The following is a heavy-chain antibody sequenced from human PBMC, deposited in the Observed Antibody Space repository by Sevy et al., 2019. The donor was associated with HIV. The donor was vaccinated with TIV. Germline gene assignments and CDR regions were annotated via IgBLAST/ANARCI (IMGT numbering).Heavy chain of an antibody. J-gene: IGHJ4*02. CDR2: INHSGST. Sequence: SETLSLTCAVYGGSFSGYYWSWIRQPPGKGLEWIGEINHSGSTNYNPSLKSRVTISVDTSKNQFSLKLSSVTAADTAVYYCARDVESKVVVITQYYFDYWGQGTLVTVSS. D-gene: IGHD3-22*01. CDR1: GGSFSGYY. V-gene: IGHV4-34*01. CDR3: ARDVESKVVVITQYYFDY.